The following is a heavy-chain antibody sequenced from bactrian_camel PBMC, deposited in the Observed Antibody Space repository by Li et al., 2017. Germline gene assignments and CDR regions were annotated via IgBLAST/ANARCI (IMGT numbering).Heavy chain of an antibody. CDR2: INSGGGST. V-gene: IGHV3S40*01. D-gene: IGHD5*01. CDR1: GFTFSSYD. J-gene: IGHJ4*01. Sequence: VQLVESGGGSVQAGGSLRLSCAASGFTFSSYDMSWVRQAPGKGLEWVSAINSGGGSTYYADSVKGRFTISRDNAKNTLYLQMNSLKTEDTAVYYCAISDGLGQGDSMGKQGTQVTVS.